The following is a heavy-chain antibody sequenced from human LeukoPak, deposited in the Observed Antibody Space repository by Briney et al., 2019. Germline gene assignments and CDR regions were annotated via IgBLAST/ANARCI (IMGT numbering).Heavy chain of an antibody. D-gene: IGHD6-19*01. CDR1: GFTFSSYA. J-gene: IGHJ4*02. CDR3: AKDRSSGWYTTLDY. V-gene: IGHV3-23*01. Sequence: QPGASVRLSCAGSGFTFSSYAITWVRQAPGKGLEWVSAVSGSGGNTSYADSVKGRFTISRDNSKNTLYLQMNSLRAEDTAVYYCAKDRSSGWYTTLDYWGQGVLVTVSS. CDR2: VSGSGGNT.